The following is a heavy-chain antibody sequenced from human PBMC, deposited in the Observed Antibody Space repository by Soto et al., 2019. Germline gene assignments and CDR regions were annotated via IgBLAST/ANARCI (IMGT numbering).Heavy chain of an antibody. CDR3: ARDPKTSGGQHWAFNYFDS. Sequence: GGSLRLSCAVSGFTFDDNAMHWVRQAPEKGLKWVSGINWKSDIGYADSVKGRFTISRDNSKSTLYLQVDSLRPEDAAVYYCARDPKTSGGQHWAFNYFDSWGQGTLVTVSS. D-gene: IGHD7-27*01. V-gene: IGHV3-9*01. J-gene: IGHJ4*02. CDR2: INWKSDI. CDR1: GFTFDDNA.